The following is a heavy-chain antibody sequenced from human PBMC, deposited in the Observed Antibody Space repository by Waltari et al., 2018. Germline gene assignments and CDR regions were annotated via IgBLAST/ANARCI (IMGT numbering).Heavy chain of an antibody. J-gene: IGHJ1*01. CDR3: GRIAFGDEGGYFQY. Sequence: QLQLQESGPGLVKPSETLSLTCTVSGGSISTNYNWGWIRQPPGKELGWMGNMQYRGSTFYNPSLGRRVTISLETWKNQFSLRLSSVGAADTAVYFCGRIAFGDEGGYFQYWGQGTLVTVSS. V-gene: IGHV4-39*01. D-gene: IGHD4-17*01. CDR1: GGSISTNYN. CDR2: MQYRGST.